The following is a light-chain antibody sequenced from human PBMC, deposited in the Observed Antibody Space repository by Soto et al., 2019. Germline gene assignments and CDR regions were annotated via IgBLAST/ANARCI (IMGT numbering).Light chain of an antibody. Sequence: EIVLTQSPATLSVYPGERATLSCRASQSVSSNLAWYQQKPGQAPRLLIYGASTRATGIPARFSGSGSGTEFTLTISSLLSEDFAVYYCQQYNNWPLYTFGQGTKVDIK. J-gene: IGKJ2*01. V-gene: IGKV3-15*01. CDR3: QQYNNWPLYT. CDR1: QSVSSN. CDR2: GAS.